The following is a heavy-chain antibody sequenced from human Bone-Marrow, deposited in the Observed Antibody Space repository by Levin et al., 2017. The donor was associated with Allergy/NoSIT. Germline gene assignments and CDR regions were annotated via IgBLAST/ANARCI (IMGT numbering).Heavy chain of an antibody. CDR1: GFTFNTYD. V-gene: IGHV1-8*01. Sequence: ASVKVSCRASGFTFNTYDINWVRQATGQGLEWLGWVSPHTGQTEYAQNFQGRVTMTRNTSITTAYMELRGLTYEDTAVYYCARATKVTSRYFDLWGRGTLVIVSS. J-gene: IGHJ2*01. CDR3: ARATKVTSRYFDL. CDR2: VSPHTGQT. D-gene: IGHD4-17*01.